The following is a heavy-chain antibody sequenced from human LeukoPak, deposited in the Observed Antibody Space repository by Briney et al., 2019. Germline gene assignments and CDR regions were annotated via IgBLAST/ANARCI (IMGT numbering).Heavy chain of an antibody. J-gene: IGHJ4*02. CDR3: AGQGGYSSSWFDY. D-gene: IGHD6-13*01. V-gene: IGHV4-39*01. CDR2: IYYSGST. CDR1: GGSISSSSYY. Sequence: SETLSLTCTVSGGSISSSSYYWGWIRQPPGKGLEWIGSIYYSGSTYYNPSLKSRVTISVDTSKNQFSLKLSSVTAADTAAYYCAGQGGYSSSWFDYWGQGTLVTVSS.